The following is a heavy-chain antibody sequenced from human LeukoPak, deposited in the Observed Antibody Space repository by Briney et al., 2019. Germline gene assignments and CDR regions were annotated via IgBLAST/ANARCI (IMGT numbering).Heavy chain of an antibody. D-gene: IGHD2-2*01. V-gene: IGHV4-61*01. CDR2: IYYSGST. CDR3: ARQSCSSTSCYVAYGMDV. J-gene: IGHJ6*02. CDR1: GGSLRSGSYY. Sequence: SETLSLTCTVSGGSLRSGSYYWSWIRQPPGKGLEWIGYIYYSGSTNYNPSLKSRVTISLDTSKNQFSLKLSSVTAADTAVYYCARQSCSSTSCYVAYGMDVWGQGTTVTVSS.